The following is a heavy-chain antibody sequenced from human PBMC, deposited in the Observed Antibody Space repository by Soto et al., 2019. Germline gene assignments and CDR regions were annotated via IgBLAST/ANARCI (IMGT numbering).Heavy chain of an antibody. CDR2: IYYSGRT. D-gene: IGHD3-22*01. V-gene: IGHV4-61*01. CDR3: ARGGDSSGYLLYYYYGMDV. Sequence: PSETLSLTCTVCGGSVNSGSYYWSWIRQPPGKGLEWIGYIYYSGRTNYNPSLKSRVTISVDTSKNQFSLKLSSVTAADTAVYYCARGGDSSGYLLYYYYGMDVWGQGTTVTVSS. J-gene: IGHJ6*02. CDR1: GGSVNSGSYY.